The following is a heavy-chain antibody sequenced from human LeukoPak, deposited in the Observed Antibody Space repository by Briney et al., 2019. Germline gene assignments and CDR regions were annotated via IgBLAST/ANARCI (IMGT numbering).Heavy chain of an antibody. D-gene: IGHD2-2*01. CDR3: HFKYCSSSTCFYYFDY. CDR1: GGSISSYY. Sequence: SETLSLTCTVSGGSISSYYWSWIRQPPWKGLEWIGYIYYSGSTNYNPSLRSRVTISVDTSKNQFSLKLSSVTATDTAVYYCHFKYCSSSTCFYYFDYWGQGTLVTVSS. V-gene: IGHV4-59*08. J-gene: IGHJ4*02. CDR2: IYYSGST.